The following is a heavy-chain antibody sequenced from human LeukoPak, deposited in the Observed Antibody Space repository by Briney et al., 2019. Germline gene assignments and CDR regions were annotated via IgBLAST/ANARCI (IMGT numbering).Heavy chain of an antibody. J-gene: IGHJ5*02. V-gene: IGHV3-21*01. Sequence: PGGSLRLSCAASGFTFSSYSMNWVRQAPGKGLESVSSISSSSSYIYYADSVKGRFTISRDNAKNSLYLQMNSLRAEDTAVYYCARDVGIGEVHWFDPWGQGTLVTVSS. CDR2: ISSSSSYI. D-gene: IGHD3-10*01. CDR3: ARDVGIGEVHWFDP. CDR1: GFTFSSYS.